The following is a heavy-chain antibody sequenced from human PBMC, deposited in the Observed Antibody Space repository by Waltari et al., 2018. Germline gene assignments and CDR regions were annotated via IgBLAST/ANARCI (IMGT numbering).Heavy chain of an antibody. CDR3: ARDGAPSNYGDDTTFDY. CDR2: IIPIFGTA. CDR1: GGTFRSYA. D-gene: IGHD4-17*01. Sequence: QVQLVQSGAEVKKPGSSVKVSCKASGGTFRSYAISWVRQAPGQGLEWMGGIIPIFGTANYAQKFQGRVTITADESTSTAYMELSSLRSEDTAVYYCARDGAPSNYGDDTTFDYWGQGTLVTVSS. V-gene: IGHV1-69*13. J-gene: IGHJ4*02.